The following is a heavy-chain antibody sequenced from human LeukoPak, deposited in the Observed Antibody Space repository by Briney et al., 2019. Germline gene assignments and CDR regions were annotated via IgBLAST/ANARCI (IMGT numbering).Heavy chain of an antibody. CDR2: INPNSGGT. CDR1: GYTFTGYY. D-gene: IGHD3-22*01. Sequence: ASVKVSCKASGYTFTGYYMHWVRQAPGQGLEWMGWINPNSGGTNYAQKFQGRVTMTRDTSISTAYMELSRLRSDDTAVYYCASARYYYDSSGYYYSGLDAFDIWGQGAMVTVSS. J-gene: IGHJ3*02. CDR3: ASARYYYDSSGYYYSGLDAFDI. V-gene: IGHV1-2*02.